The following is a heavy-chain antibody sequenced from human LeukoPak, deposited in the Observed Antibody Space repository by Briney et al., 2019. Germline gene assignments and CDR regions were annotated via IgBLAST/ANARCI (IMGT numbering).Heavy chain of an antibody. V-gene: IGHV3-30*04. Sequence: QSGGSLRLSCAASGFTFSSYAMHWVRQAPGKGLEWVAVISYDGSNKYYADSVKGRFTISRDNSKNTLYLQMNSLRAEDTAVYYCARIAMGGGEPVDYWGQGTLVTVSS. CDR3: ARIAMGGGEPVDY. CDR2: ISYDGSNK. D-gene: IGHD2-21*01. J-gene: IGHJ4*02. CDR1: GFTFSSYA.